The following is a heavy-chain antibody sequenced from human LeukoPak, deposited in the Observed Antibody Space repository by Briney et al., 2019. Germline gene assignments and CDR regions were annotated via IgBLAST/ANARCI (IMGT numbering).Heavy chain of an antibody. J-gene: IGHJ4*02. CDR1: GFTFSSYE. Sequence: GGSLRLSCAASGFTFSSYEMNWVLQAPGKGLEWVSYISSSGSTIYYADSVKGRFTISRDNSKNTLYLQMNSLRAEDTAVYYCARDPLRGYSYGHSWFDYWGQGTLVTVSS. V-gene: IGHV3-48*03. D-gene: IGHD5-18*01. CDR3: ARDPLRGYSYGHSWFDY. CDR2: ISSSGSTI.